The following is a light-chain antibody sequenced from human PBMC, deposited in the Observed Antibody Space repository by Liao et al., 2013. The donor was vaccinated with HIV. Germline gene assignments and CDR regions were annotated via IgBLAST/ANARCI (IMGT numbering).Light chain of an antibody. CDR3: QVWDNSRDHVI. J-gene: IGLJ2*01. Sequence: SYELTQPPSVSVSPGQTARITCSGDALPKQYAYWYQQKPGQAPVLLIYKDSERPSGIPERISGSNSGNTASLTISKAEAGDEADYYCQVWDNSRDHVIFGGGTKLTVL. CDR2: KDS. V-gene: IGLV3-25*02. CDR1: ALPKQY.